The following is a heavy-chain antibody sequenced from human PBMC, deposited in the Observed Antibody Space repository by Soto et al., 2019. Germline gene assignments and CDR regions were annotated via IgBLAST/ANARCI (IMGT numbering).Heavy chain of an antibody. CDR2: IYYSGNT. V-gene: IGHV4-30-4*01. CDR3: ARESSGYSYGPGDMY. D-gene: IGHD5-18*01. Sequence: SETLSLTCIVSGGSISSGDYYWSWIRQPPGMGMEWIGNIYYSGNTYYNPSLKSRVTISIDTSKNQFSLKLSSVTAADTAVYFCARESSGYSYGPGDMYWGQGTLVTVSS. CDR1: GGSISSGDYY. J-gene: IGHJ4*02.